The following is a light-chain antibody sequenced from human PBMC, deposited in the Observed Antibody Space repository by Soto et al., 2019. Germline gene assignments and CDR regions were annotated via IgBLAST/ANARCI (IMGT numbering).Light chain of an antibody. J-gene: IGKJ4*01. CDR3: QQRSNWPPLT. CDR1: QSVSRY. V-gene: IGKV3-11*01. CDR2: DAS. Sequence: EIVLTQSPATLSLSPGERATLSCRASQSVSRYLAWYQQKLGQAPRLLIYDASNRATGIPARFSGSGSGTDFTLTISRLEPEDFAVYYCQQRSNWPPLTFGGGTKVEIK.